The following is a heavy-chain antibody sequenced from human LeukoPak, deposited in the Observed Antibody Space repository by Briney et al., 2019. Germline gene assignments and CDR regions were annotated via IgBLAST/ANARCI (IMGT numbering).Heavy chain of an antibody. CDR3: PREGYYDSSGYCFDY. J-gene: IGHJ4*02. CDR2: INPNSGGT. V-gene: IGHV1-2*06. Sequence: ASVKVSCKASGYTFTGYYMHWVRQAPGQGLEWMGRINPNSGGTNYARKFQGRVTMTRDTSISTAYMELSRLRSDDTAVYYCPREGYYDSSGYCFDYWGQGTLVTVSS. CDR1: GYTFTGYY. D-gene: IGHD3-22*01.